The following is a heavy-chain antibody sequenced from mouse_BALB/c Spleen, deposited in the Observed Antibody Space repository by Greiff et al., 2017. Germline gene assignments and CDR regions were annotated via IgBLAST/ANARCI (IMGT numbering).Heavy chain of an antibody. D-gene: IGHD2-3*01. CDR2: INPGSGGT. Sequence: QVQLKESGAELVRPGTSVKVSCKASGYAFTNYLIEWVKQRPGQGLEWIGVINPGSGGTNYNEKFKGKATLTADKSSSTAYMQLSSLTSDDSAVYFCARDGYYLYYWGQGTTLTVSS. CDR3: ARDGYYLYY. J-gene: IGHJ2*01. CDR1: GYAFTNYL. V-gene: IGHV1-54*01.